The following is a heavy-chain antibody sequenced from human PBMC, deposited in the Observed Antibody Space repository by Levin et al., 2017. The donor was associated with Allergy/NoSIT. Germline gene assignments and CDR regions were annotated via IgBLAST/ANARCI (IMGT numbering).Heavy chain of an antibody. Sequence: GGSLRLSCAASGFTFSRLAMSWVRQAPGKGLEWVSTISASGTYYADSVKGRFTISRDNSENTLSLHLNSLRAEDTAVYYCAKDHDSYGYPTFDYWGQGTLVTVSS. CDR3: AKDHDSYGYPTFDY. CDR2: ISASGT. CDR1: GFTFSRLA. D-gene: IGHD3-22*01. V-gene: IGHV3-23*01. J-gene: IGHJ4*02.